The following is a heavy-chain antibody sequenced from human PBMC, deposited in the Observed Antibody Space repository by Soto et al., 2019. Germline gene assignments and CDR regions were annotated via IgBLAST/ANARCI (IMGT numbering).Heavy chain of an antibody. CDR2: ISWNSGSI. CDR1: GFTFDDCA. J-gene: IGHJ4*02. V-gene: IGHV3-9*01. Sequence: GGSLRLSCSASGFTFDDCAMHWVRQAPWKGLEWVSGISWNSGSIGYADSVKGRFTISRDNAKNSLYLQMNSLRAEDTALYYCAKEPYSSSFLYYLDYWGQGTLVTVSS. CDR3: AKEPYSSSFLYYLDY. D-gene: IGHD6-13*01.